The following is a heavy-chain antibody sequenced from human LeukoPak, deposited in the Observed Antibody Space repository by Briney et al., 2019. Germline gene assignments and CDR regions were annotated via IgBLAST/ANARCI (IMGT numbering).Heavy chain of an antibody. D-gene: IGHD6-13*01. Sequence: GSLRLSCAASGFTFRSYAMTWVRQAPGKGLEWVSVISGSGDSAYYADSVKGRFTISRDNFKNTLYLQMNSPTAEDTAVYYCARGGTSSWYFVFDYWGQGVLVTVSS. CDR2: ISGSGDSA. CDR3: ARGGTSSWYFVFDY. J-gene: IGHJ4*02. CDR1: GFTFRSYA. V-gene: IGHV3-23*01.